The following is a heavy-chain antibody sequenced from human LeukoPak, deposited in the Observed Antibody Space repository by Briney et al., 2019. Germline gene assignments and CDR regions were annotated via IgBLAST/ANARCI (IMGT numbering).Heavy chain of an antibody. Sequence: SETLSLTCTVSGGSISSSSYHWSWIRQPPGKGLEWIGSIYYSGSTYYNPSLKSRVTISVDTSKNQFSLKLSSVTAADTAVYYCARHEGSPYYFDYWGQGTLVTVSS. CDR2: IYYSGST. J-gene: IGHJ4*02. CDR3: ARHEGSPYYFDY. CDR1: GGSISSSSYH. D-gene: IGHD3-10*01. V-gene: IGHV4-39*01.